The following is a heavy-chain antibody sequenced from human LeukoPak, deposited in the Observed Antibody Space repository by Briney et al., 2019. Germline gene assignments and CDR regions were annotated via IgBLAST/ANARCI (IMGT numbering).Heavy chain of an antibody. Sequence: SSETLSLTCTVSGYSISSGYYWGWIRQPPGKGLEWIGSNYYSGSTYYNPSLKSRVTISVDTSKNQFSLKLSSVTAADTAVYYCARDSGSYRFAYWGQGTLVTVSS. CDR3: ARDSGSYRFAY. CDR2: NYYSGST. J-gene: IGHJ4*02. D-gene: IGHD1-26*01. V-gene: IGHV4-38-2*02. CDR1: GYSISSGYY.